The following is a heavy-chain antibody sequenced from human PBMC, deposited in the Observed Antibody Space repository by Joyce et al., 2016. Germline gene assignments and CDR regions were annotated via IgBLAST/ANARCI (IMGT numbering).Heavy chain of an antibody. J-gene: IGHJ5*02. Sequence: EVQLWQSGGGLVQPGGSLRLSCAASGLNIGTSAINWGRQAPGKGLEWVSSIRASGGSTFYADSVKGRFTLSRDNSKNTLYLQMNNLRADDTAIYYCARCSVYTTGWCNSFDPWGQGALVSVSP. V-gene: IGHV3-23*01. D-gene: IGHD6-19*01. CDR3: ARCSVYTTGWCNSFDP. CDR1: GLNIGTSA. CDR2: IRASGGST.